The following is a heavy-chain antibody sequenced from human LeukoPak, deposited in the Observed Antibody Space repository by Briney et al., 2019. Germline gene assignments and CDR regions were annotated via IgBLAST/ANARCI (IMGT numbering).Heavy chain of an antibody. CDR3: ASLKSRSKRVGVNSAFDI. CDR1: GGSFSGYY. V-gene: IGHV4-34*01. J-gene: IGHJ3*02. CDR2: INHSGST. D-gene: IGHD3-16*01. Sequence: SETLSLTCAVYGGSFSGYYWSWIRQPPGKGLEWIGEINHSGSTNYNPSLKSRVTISVDTSKNQFSLKMSSVTAADTAVDYCASLKSRSKRVGVNSAFDIWGQGTMVTVSS.